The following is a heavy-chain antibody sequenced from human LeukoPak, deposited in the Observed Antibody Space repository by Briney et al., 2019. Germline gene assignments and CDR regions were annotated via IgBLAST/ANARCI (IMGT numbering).Heavy chain of an antibody. D-gene: IGHD3-10*01. Sequence: ASVKVSCKVSGYTLTELSMHWVRQAPGKGLEWMGDFDPEDGERIYAQKFQGRVTMTEDTSTDTAYMELSSLRSEDTAVYYCATSGELWFGELLSPRYYYYGMDVWGQGTTVTVSS. J-gene: IGHJ6*02. CDR1: GYTLTELS. CDR3: ATSGELWFGELLSPRYYYYGMDV. CDR2: FDPEDGER. V-gene: IGHV1-24*01.